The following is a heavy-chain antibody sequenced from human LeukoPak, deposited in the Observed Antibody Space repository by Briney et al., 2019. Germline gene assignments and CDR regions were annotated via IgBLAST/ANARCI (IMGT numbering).Heavy chain of an antibody. Sequence: GGSLRLSCSASGFTFSNYGIHWVRQAPGKGLEYISSISSNGGSTYYADSVKDRFTISRDNSKNTLYLQMSSLRTEDTAVYYCAREDGPRYCSSTSCYVGPLDYWGQGTLVTVSS. CDR3: AREDGPRYCSSTSCYVGPLDY. V-gene: IGHV3-64D*06. J-gene: IGHJ4*02. D-gene: IGHD2-2*01. CDR1: GFTFSNYG. CDR2: ISSNGGST.